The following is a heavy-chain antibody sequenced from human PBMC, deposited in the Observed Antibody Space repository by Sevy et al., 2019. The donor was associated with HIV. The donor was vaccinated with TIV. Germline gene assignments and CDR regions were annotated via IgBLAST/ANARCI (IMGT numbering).Heavy chain of an antibody. V-gene: IGHV3-7*01. J-gene: IGHJ4*02. Sequence: GGSLRLSCAASGFTFNVFWMHWVRQTPGKRLEWVANINQDGSEIYYVDSVRGRFTISRDNAKNSIYLQMNSLRAEDTAVYYCARAIGIVDAFWGQGTLVTVSS. D-gene: IGHD3-16*01. CDR2: INQDGSEI. CDR3: ARAIGIVDAF. CDR1: GFTFNVFW.